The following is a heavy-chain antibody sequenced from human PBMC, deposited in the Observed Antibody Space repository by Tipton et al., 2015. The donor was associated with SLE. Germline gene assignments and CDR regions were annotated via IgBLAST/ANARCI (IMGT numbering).Heavy chain of an antibody. D-gene: IGHD4/OR15-4a*01. CDR1: GFTFDDYG. CDR2: ISWNGGST. V-gene: IGHV3-20*04. Sequence: SLRLSCAASGFTFDDYGMSWVRQVPGKGLEWVSGISWNGGSTGYADSVKGRFTISRDNSKNTLYLQMNSLRAEDTAVYYCAPVLTGYYGMDVWGQGTTVTVSS. J-gene: IGHJ6*02. CDR3: APVLTGYYGMDV.